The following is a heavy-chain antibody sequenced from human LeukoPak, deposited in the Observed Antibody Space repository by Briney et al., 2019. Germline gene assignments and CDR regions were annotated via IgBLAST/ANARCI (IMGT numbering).Heavy chain of an antibody. J-gene: IGHJ4*02. V-gene: IGHV3-7*01. CDR1: GFTFSNYW. CDR3: ARRQWGGYDSPFDY. Sequence: GSLRLSCAASGFTFSNYWMSWVRQAPGKGLEWVANIKQDGSQKYYVDSVKGRFTISRDNAKNSLYLQMNSLRVEDTAVYYCARRQWGGYDSPFDYWGQGTLVTVSS. CDR2: IKQDGSQK. D-gene: IGHD5-12*01.